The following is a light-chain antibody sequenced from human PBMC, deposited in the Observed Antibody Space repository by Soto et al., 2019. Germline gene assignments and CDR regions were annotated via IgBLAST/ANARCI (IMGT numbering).Light chain of an antibody. Sequence: AIRMTQSPSSLSASTGDRVTITCRASQGISSYLAWYQQKPGKAPKLLIYAASTLQSGVPSRFSGSGSGTDFTLTISCLQSEDLATYYCQQYYSYPFITFGQGTRLEIK. CDR2: AAS. CDR3: QQYYSYPFIT. V-gene: IGKV1-8*01. CDR1: QGISSY. J-gene: IGKJ5*01.